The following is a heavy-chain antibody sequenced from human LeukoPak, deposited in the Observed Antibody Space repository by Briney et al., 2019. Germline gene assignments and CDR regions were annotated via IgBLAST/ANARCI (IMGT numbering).Heavy chain of an antibody. CDR3: AKAPAPYYYYYGMDV. J-gene: IGHJ6*02. Sequence: GGSLRLSCAASGFTFSSYSMNWVRQAPGKGLEWISFISSSSETIYYADSVKGRFTISRDNAKNSLYLQMNSLRAEDTAIYYCAKAPAPYYYYYGMDVWGQGTAVTVSS. CDR1: GFTFSSYS. V-gene: IGHV3-48*01. CDR2: ISSSSETI.